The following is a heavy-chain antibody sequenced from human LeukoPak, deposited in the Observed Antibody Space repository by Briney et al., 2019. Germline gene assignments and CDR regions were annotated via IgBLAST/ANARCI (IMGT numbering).Heavy chain of an antibody. CDR2: IYWNDDK. CDR1: GFSLSTSGVG. D-gene: IGHD4-17*01. V-gene: IGHV2-5*01. J-gene: IGHJ3*02. Sequence: SGPTLVKPTQTLTLTCTFSGFSLSTSGVGVGWIRQPPGKALEWLALIYWNDDKRYSPSLKSRLTITKDTSKNQVVLTMTTMHTVDTVTYYCAHSGTVTTPHDAFDIWGQGTMVTVSS. CDR3: AHSGTVTTPHDAFDI.